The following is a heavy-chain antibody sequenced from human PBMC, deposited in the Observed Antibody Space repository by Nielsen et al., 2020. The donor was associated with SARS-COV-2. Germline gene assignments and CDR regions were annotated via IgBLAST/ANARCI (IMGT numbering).Heavy chain of an antibody. CDR2: IYSDGSI. D-gene: IGHD2-2*01. J-gene: IGHJ4*02. CDR1: GFSVSSHD. V-gene: IGHV3-53*01. Sequence: GESLKISCAASGFSVSSHDMNWVRQAPGKGQHWVSLIYSDGSIKYADSVKGRFTISRDNSRNTVYLQMNSLRPEDTAVYYCARDVRYCSSASCFSEYNFDSWGQGTLVTVSS. CDR3: ARDVRYCSSASCFSEYNFDS.